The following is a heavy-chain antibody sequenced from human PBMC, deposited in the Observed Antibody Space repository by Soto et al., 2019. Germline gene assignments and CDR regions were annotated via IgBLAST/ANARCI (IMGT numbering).Heavy chain of an antibody. Sequence: PGESLKISCQGSGYRLTGYWIAWVRQMPGKGLEWMGKTYPGDSDTKYSPSFQGQFTISADKSISTAYLQWNSLKASDTAMYYCARLGLYDGSAFDIWGQGTMVTVSS. CDR3: ARLGLYDGSAFDI. CDR1: GYRLTGYW. J-gene: IGHJ3*02. CDR2: TYPGDSDT. D-gene: IGHD2-2*02. V-gene: IGHV5-51*01.